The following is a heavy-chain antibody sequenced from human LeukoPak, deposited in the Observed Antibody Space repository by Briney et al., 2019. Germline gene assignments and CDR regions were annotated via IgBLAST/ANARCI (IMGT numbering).Heavy chain of an antibody. CDR3: AKGYYDYVWGSYYFDY. J-gene: IGHJ4*02. CDR2: IRGSGGST. CDR1: GFTFSSYA. Sequence: PGGSLRLSCAASGFTFSSYAMSWVRQAPGKGLEWVSAIRGSGGSTYYADSVKGRFTISRDNSRDTLYLQMSSLRAEDTAVYYCAKGYYDYVWGSYYFDYWGQGTLVTVSS. V-gene: IGHV3-23*01. D-gene: IGHD3-16*01.